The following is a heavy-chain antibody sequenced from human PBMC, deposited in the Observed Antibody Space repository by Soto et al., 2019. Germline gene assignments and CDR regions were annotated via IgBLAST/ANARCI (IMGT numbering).Heavy chain of an antibody. V-gene: IGHV1-18*04. D-gene: IGHD6-19*01. J-gene: IGHJ6*02. CDR2: ISAYNGNT. CDR3: ARHPYSSGWYYYYYYGMEV. Sequence: GASVKVSCKASGYTFTSYGISWVRQAPGQGLEWMGWISAYNGNTNYAQKLQGRVTMTTDTSTSTAYMELRSLRSDDTAVYYCARHPYSSGWYYYYYYGMEVWGQGTPVTVSS. CDR1: GYTFTSYG.